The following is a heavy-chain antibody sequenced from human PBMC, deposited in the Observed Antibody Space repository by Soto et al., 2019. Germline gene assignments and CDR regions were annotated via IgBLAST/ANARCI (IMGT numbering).Heavy chain of an antibody. CDR1: GGSISSGDYY. J-gene: IGHJ4*02. V-gene: IGHV4-30-4*01. CDR3: ARVPDYVRKNPFDY. Sequence: PSETLSLTCTVSGGSISSGDYYWSWIRQPPGKGLEWIGYIYYSGSTYYNPSLKSRVTISVDTSKNQFSLKLSSVTAADTAVYYCARVPDYVRKNPFDYWGQGTLVTVSS. D-gene: IGHD4-17*01. CDR2: IYYSGST.